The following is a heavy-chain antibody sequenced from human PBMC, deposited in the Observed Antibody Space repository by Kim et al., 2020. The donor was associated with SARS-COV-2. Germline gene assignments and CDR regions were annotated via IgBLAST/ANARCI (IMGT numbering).Heavy chain of an antibody. CDR3: AKDRAFDY. Sequence: GGSTYYADAVEGRFTIARDNTKTTLYLQMNSLRAEDTAVYYCAKDRAFDYWGQGTLVTVSS. CDR2: GGST. J-gene: IGHJ4*02. V-gene: IGHV3-23*01.